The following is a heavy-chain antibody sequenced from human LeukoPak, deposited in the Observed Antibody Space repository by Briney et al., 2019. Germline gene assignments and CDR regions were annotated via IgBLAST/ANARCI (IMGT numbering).Heavy chain of an antibody. V-gene: IGHV4-34*01. J-gene: IGHJ4*02. D-gene: IGHD5-18*01. CDR1: GGSFSGYY. Sequence: PSETLSLTCAVYGGSFSGYYWSWIRQPPGKGLEWIGEINHSGSTNYNPSLKSRVTISVDTSKNQFSLKLSSVTAADTAVYYCARVRQIQLWHNMPFNYWGQGTLVTVSS. CDR3: ARVRQIQLWHNMPFNY. CDR2: INHSGST.